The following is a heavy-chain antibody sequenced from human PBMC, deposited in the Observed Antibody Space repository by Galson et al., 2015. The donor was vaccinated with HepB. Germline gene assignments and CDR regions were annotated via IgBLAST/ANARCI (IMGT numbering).Heavy chain of an antibody. J-gene: IGHJ6*02. V-gene: IGHV1-69*06. CDR1: GGTFSSYA. D-gene: IGHD3-3*01. CDR2: IIPIFGTA. Sequence: SVKVSCKTSGGTFSSYAISWVRQAPGQGLEWMGGIIPIFGTANYAQKFQGRVTITADKSTSTAYMELSSLRSEDTAVYYCARERVLRFLEWSPNLHYYYGMDVWGQGTTVTVSS. CDR3: ARERVLRFLEWSPNLHYYYGMDV.